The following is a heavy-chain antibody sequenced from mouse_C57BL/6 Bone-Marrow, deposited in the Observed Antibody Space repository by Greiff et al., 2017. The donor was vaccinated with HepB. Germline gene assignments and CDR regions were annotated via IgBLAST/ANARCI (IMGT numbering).Heavy chain of an antibody. V-gene: IGHV8-12*01. Sequence: QVTLKESGPGILQSSQTLSLTCSFSGFSLSTSGMGVSWIRQPSGKGLEWLAHIYWDDDKRYNPSLKSRLTISKDTSKNQVFLKIANVDTADTATYYCARIRDYYGSSYRYWGQGTTLTVSS. J-gene: IGHJ2*01. CDR2: IYWDDDK. D-gene: IGHD1-1*01. CDR3: ARIRDYYGSSYRY. CDR1: GFSLSTSGMG.